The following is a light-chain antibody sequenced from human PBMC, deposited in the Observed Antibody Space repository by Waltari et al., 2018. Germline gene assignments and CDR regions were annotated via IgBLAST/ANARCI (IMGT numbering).Light chain of an antibody. J-gene: IGKJ1*01. CDR3: QQSLSPPRT. V-gene: IGKV1-39*01. CDR2: GAS. CDR1: QSISRY. Sequence: DIQMTQSPSSLSASVGDRVAITCRASQSISRYLNWYQQKPGKAPKLSIYGASSLQSGAPSRFSGSGSGTEFTLTITSRQPEDFATYYCQQSLSPPRTFGQGTKVEIK.